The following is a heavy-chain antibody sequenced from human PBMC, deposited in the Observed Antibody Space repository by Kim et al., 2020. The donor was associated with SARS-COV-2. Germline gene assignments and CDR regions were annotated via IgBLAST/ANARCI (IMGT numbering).Heavy chain of an antibody. Sequence: GGSLRLSCAASGFTFSSYGMHWVRQAPGKGLEWVAVISYDGSNKYYADSVKGRFTISRDNSKNTLYLQMNSLRAEDTAVYYCAKGDYDSSGYYFHYWGQG. CDR1: GFTFSSYG. J-gene: IGHJ4*02. V-gene: IGHV3-30*18. CDR3: AKGDYDSSGYYFHY. D-gene: IGHD3-22*01. CDR2: ISYDGSNK.